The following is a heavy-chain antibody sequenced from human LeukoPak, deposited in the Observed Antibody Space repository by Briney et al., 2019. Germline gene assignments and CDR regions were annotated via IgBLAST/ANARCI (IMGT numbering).Heavy chain of an antibody. J-gene: IGHJ4*02. D-gene: IGHD6-19*01. V-gene: IGHV3-9*01. CDR1: GFTFDDYA. CDR2: ISWNSGSI. Sequence: GRSLRLSCAASGFTFDDYAMHWVRQAPGKGLEWVSGISWNSGSIGYADSVKGRFTISRDNAKNSLYLQMNSLRAEDTALYYCAKDGSGGSFDYWGQGTLVTVSS. CDR3: AKDGSGGSFDY.